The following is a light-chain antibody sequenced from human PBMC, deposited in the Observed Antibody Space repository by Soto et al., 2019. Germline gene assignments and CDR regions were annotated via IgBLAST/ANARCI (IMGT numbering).Light chain of an antibody. CDR2: EFS. Sequence: QSALTQPASVSGSPGQSITISCTGTSSDVGDYNYVSWYQQHPGKAPKLMIYEFSNRPSGVSNRFSGSKSGNTASLTISGLQAEDEADYYCSSYTSSSTLVFGGGTKLTVL. V-gene: IGLV2-14*01. CDR3: SSYTSSSTLV. CDR1: SSDVGDYNY. J-gene: IGLJ2*01.